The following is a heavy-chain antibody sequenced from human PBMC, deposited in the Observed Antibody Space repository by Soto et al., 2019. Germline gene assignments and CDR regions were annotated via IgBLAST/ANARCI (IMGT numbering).Heavy chain of an antibody. J-gene: IGHJ5*02. Sequence: SETLSLTCTVSGGSVSSGSYYWSWIRQPPGKGLEWIGYINYSGSTNYNPSLKSRVTISVDTSKNQFSLKLSSMTAADTAVYYCARGGGRNWFDPWGQGTLVTVSS. CDR3: ARGGGRNWFDP. CDR2: INYSGST. V-gene: IGHV4-61*01. D-gene: IGHD3-16*01. CDR1: GGSVSSGSYY.